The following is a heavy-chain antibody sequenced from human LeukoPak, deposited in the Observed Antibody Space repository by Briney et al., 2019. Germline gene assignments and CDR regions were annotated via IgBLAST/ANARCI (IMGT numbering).Heavy chain of an antibody. J-gene: IGHJ6*02. CDR2: IRSIAYGGTT. Sequence: GGSLRLSCTASRFTFGVHAMSWVRPAPGRGLEWVGFIRSIAYGGTTEYAASVKGRFTISRDDSKSIAYLQMNSLKTEDTAVYYCPRGPIQIWLYYGMDVWGQGTTVIVSS. CDR3: PRGPIQIWLYYGMDV. CDR1: RFTFGVHA. D-gene: IGHD5-18*01. V-gene: IGHV3-49*04.